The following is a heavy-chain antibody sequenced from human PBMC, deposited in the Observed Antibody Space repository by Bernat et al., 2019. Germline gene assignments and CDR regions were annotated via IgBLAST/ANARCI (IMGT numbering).Heavy chain of an antibody. D-gene: IGHD4-17*01. J-gene: IGHJ4*02. CDR1: GFTFSNAW. V-gene: IGHV3-48*02. CDR2: ISSDSSTI. CDR3: ARDQYGDYVFDN. Sequence: EVQLVESGGGLVKPGGSLRLSCAASGFTFSNAWMGWVRQAPGKGLEWVSYISSDSSTIYYADSVKGRFTISRDNAKNSLNLQMNSLRDEDTAVYYCARDQYGDYVFDNWGQGTLVTVSS.